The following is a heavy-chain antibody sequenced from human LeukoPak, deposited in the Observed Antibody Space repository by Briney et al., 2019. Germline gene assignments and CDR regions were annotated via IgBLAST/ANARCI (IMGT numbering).Heavy chain of an antibody. J-gene: IGHJ4*02. CDR3: AREGVNYYDSSGYYAVS. CDR1: GLTVSNQF. V-gene: IGHV3-66*01. D-gene: IGHD3-22*01. Sequence: PGGSLRLSCAASGLTVSNQFMDWVRQAPGKGLEWVSTIYSGGATYYSDSVRGRFTISRDSSQNTVYLQMNSLRAEDTAVYYCAREGVNYYDSSGYYAVSRGPGTLVTVSS. CDR2: IYSGGAT.